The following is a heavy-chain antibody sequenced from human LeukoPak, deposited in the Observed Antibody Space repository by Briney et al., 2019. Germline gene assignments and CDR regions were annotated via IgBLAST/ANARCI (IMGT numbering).Heavy chain of an antibody. V-gene: IGHV4-4*07. CDR3: ARDGDGKIY. D-gene: IGHD5-24*01. CDR2: IYAKGTT. Sequence: SETLSLTCTVSGDSISGNYWSWFRQPAGKGLEWIGRIYAKGTTNYNPSLKSRVTLSVDTSKNHFSLRLSSVTDADTAVYYCARDGDGKIYWGQGTLVTVSS. J-gene: IGHJ4*02. CDR1: GDSISGNY.